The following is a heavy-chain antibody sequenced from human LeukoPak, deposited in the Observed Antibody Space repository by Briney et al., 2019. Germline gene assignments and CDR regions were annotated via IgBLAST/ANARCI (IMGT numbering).Heavy chain of an antibody. Sequence: PSETLSLTCAVSGGSISSSNWWSWVRPPPGKGLEWIGEIYHSGSTNYNPSLKSRVTISVDKSKNQFSLKLSSVTAADTAVYYCARRISGWGDNFDYWGQGTLVTVSS. V-gene: IGHV4-4*02. CDR2: IYHSGST. J-gene: IGHJ4*02. CDR3: ARRISGWGDNFDY. D-gene: IGHD3-16*01. CDR1: GGSISSSNW.